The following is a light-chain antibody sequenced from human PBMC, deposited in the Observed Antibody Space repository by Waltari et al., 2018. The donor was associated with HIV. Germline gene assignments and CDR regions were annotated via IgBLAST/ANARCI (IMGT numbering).Light chain of an antibody. CDR2: KNY. CDR3: VGWDSSLSAYV. V-gene: IGLV1-47*01. J-gene: IGLJ1*01. Sequence: QSVLTQPPSASGTPGQTVTISCSGGRSNIGNDNVYWYQHLPGMTPNLLIDKNYGRPSGVPDRCAGSKSGSSASLAISWLRSEDEADYYCVGWDSSLSAYVFGAGTKVTVL. CDR1: RSNIGNDN.